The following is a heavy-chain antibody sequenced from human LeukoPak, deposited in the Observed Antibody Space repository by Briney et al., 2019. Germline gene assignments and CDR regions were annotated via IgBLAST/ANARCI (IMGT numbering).Heavy chain of an antibody. J-gene: IGHJ4*02. Sequence: PGGSLRLSCAASGFTFSSYAMSWVRQAPGKGLEWVSAISGSGGSTYYADSVKGRFTISRDNSKNTLYLQMNSLRADDTAVYYRAREPAANSDFDYWGQGTLVIVSS. CDR1: GFTFSSYA. D-gene: IGHD1-1*01. CDR2: ISGSGGST. CDR3: AREPAANSDFDY. V-gene: IGHV3-23*01.